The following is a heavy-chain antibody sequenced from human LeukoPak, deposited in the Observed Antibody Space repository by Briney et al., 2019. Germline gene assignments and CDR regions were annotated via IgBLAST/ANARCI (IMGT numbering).Heavy chain of an antibody. CDR2: VYYSGST. CDR1: GGSISTYY. J-gene: IGHJ4*02. Sequence: SETLSLTCTVSGGSISTYYWSWIRQPPGKGLEWIGYVYYSGSTNYNPSLKSRVTISLDTSKNQFSLMLNSVTTADTAVYYCARPYCSSTNCPFDSWGQGTLVTVSS. V-gene: IGHV4-59*01. CDR3: ARPYCSSTNCPFDS. D-gene: IGHD2-2*01.